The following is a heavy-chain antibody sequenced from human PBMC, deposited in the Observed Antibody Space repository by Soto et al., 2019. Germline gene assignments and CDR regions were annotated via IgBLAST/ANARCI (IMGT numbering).Heavy chain of an antibody. CDR2: NYYSGIT. J-gene: IGHJ6*02. CDR3: ARGSSIAGLYYGMDV. D-gene: IGHD6-6*01. CDR1: GRSISSVNYY. V-gene: IGHV4-30-4*01. Sequence: SETLSLTCTVSGRSISSVNYYWSWIRQPPGKGLEWIGYNYYSGITYYNPSLKSRVTISLDTSKNQFSLKLSSVTAADTAVYYCARGSSIAGLYYGMDVWGQGTTVTVSS.